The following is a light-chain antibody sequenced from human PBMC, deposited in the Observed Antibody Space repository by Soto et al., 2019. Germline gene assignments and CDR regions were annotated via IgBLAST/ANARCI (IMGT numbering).Light chain of an antibody. V-gene: IGKV3-20*01. CDR3: HQYGSSPPYT. J-gene: IGKJ2*01. Sequence: EVVLTQSPGTLSLSPGESATLSCRASQSVSNNYFAWYQQKHGQAPRLLIFGSSDRATGIPDRFCGSGSGTDFSLTISRLEPEDFAVYYCHQYGSSPPYTFGQGTKLEIK. CDR2: GSS. CDR1: QSVSNNY.